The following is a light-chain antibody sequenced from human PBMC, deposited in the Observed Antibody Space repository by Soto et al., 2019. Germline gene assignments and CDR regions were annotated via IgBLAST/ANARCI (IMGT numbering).Light chain of an antibody. Sequence: EIVMTQSPATLSVSPGERATLSCRASQSVSSNLDWYQQKPGQAPRLLIYGASTRANGIPARFSGSGSGTELTLTISGLQSEDVAVYYCQQYNNWPYTFGQGNKLEIK. V-gene: IGKV3-15*01. J-gene: IGKJ2*01. CDR3: QQYNNWPYT. CDR2: GAS. CDR1: QSVSSN.